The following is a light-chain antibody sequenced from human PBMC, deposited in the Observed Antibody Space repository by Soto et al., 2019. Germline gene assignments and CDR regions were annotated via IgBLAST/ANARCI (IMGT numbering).Light chain of an antibody. CDR2: KAS. CDR1: QFISSW. J-gene: IGKJ1*01. Sequence: DIQMTQSPSTLSASVGDRVTITCRASQFISSWLAWYQQKPGKAPKLLIYKASSLESGVPSRFSGSGSGTEFTLTVSSLQPDDFSTYYCQQYDTYPGTFGQGTKVEIK. V-gene: IGKV1-5*03. CDR3: QQYDTYPGT.